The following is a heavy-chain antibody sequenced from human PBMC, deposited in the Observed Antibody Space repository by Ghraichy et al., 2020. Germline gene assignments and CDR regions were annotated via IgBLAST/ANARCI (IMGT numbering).Heavy chain of an antibody. CDR3: AKHSGWFDP. Sequence: GGSLRLSCAASAFAFTRYTMSWVVQAPGKGMEWVSAISGSGGSTYYADSVKGRFTISRDNSKNTLYLQMNSLRAEDTAVYYCAKHSGWFDPWGQGTLVTVPS. J-gene: IGHJ5*02. CDR2: ISGSGGST. V-gene: IGHV3-23*01. D-gene: IGHD1-26*01. CDR1: AFAFTRYT.